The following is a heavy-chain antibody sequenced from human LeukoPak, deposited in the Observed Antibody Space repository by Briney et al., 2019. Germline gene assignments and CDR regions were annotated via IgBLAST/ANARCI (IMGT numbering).Heavy chain of an antibody. D-gene: IGHD6-6*01. CDR3: ARTSSSARFDY. CDR1: GFTVSSNY. J-gene: IGHJ4*02. Sequence: GGSLRLSCAASGFTVSSNYMSWVRQAPGKGLEWVSVIYSGGSTYYADSVKGRFTISRDNSKNTLYLQMNSLRAEDTAVYYCARTSSSARFDYWGQGTLVTVSS. V-gene: IGHV3-53*01. CDR2: IYSGGST.